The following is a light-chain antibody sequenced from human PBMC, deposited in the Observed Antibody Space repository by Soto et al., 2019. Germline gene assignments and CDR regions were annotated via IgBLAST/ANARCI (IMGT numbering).Light chain of an antibody. Sequence: EVEMTPSPATLSVSPVDRATLSCRASQNVNTNLAWYQQKPGQSPRLLIYGATSRATSISDRFSGSGSGTEFTLTISSLQSEDFAVYYCQQYNNWPRSFGGGTKVDIK. J-gene: IGKJ4*01. CDR3: QQYNNWPRS. V-gene: IGKV3-15*01. CDR1: QNVNTN. CDR2: GAT.